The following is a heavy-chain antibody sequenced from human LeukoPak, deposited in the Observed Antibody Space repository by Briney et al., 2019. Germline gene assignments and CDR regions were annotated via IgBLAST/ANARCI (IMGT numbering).Heavy chain of an antibody. Sequence: GGSLRLSCAASGFTFSNYWMSWVRQAPGKGLEWVANIREDGGEKYSVDSVKGRFTISRDNAMNSLYLEMNSLRAEDTAIYYCATYRQVLLPFESWGQGTLVTVSS. CDR3: ATYRQVLLPFES. CDR2: IREDGGEK. V-gene: IGHV3-7*03. J-gene: IGHJ4*02. CDR1: GFTFSNYW. D-gene: IGHD2-8*02.